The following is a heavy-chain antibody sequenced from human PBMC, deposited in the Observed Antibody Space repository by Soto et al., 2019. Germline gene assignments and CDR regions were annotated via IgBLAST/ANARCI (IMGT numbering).Heavy chain of an antibody. CDR2: VSTNNADT. CDR1: GYTFTAYG. D-gene: IGHD3-22*01. J-gene: IGHJ4*02. V-gene: IGHV1-18*01. CDR3: ARELNTDSSAYYSFAY. Sequence: QVHLVQSGPEVKMPGASVKVSCKTSGYTFTAYGLAWLRQAPGQRPEWMGWVSTNNADTNYAQKFQGRVTMTTDRSTTTTYMELMSLRSDDTAVYYCARELNTDSSAYYSFAYWGQGTLVTVSS.